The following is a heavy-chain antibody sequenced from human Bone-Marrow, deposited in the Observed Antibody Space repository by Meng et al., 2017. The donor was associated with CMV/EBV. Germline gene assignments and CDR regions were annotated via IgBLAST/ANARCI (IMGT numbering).Heavy chain of an antibody. CDR3: VRAGSGYSDYFYYGMDV. J-gene: IGHJ6*02. CDR1: GFTVSTNY. CDR2: MYGGGGT. D-gene: IGHD3-3*01. Sequence: GGSLRLSCAASGFTVSTNYMTWVRQAPGRGLEWVSVMYGGGGTYYADSVKGRFIISRDSSKNTLYLQMSNLRAEDTAVYYCVRAGSGYSDYFYYGMDVWGQGTTVTVSS. V-gene: IGHV3-53*01.